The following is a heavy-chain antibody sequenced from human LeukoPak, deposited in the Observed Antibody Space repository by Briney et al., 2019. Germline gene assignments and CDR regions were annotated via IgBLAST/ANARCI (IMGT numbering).Heavy chain of an antibody. J-gene: IGHJ4*02. V-gene: IGHV3-30-3*01. Sequence: GGSLRLSCAASGFTFSTNTMHWVRQAPGKGLEWVAAISYDGSNQHYADSVKGRLTISRDNSKKTLYLQMNRLSAEDTAVYYCARNPYGDYHFDYWGQGTLVTVSS. CDR1: GFTFSTNT. CDR3: ARNPYGDYHFDY. D-gene: IGHD4-17*01. CDR2: ISYDGSNQ.